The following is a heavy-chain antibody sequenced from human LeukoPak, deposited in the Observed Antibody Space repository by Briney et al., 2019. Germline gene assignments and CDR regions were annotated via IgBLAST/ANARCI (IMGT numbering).Heavy chain of an antibody. V-gene: IGHV3-30*02. Sequence: GVLRLSCAASGFTFSSYGMHWVRQAPGKGLEWVAFIRYDGSNKYYADSVKGRFTISRDNSKNMLYLQMNSLRAEDTAVYYCAKSFIGEYYYDSSGYYLPSAEYFQHWGQGTLVTVSS. J-gene: IGHJ1*01. CDR3: AKSFIGEYYYDSSGYYLPSAEYFQH. CDR2: IRYDGSNK. CDR1: GFTFSSYG. D-gene: IGHD3-22*01.